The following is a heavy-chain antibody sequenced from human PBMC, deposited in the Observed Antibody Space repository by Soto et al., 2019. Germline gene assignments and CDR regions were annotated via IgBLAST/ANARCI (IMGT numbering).Heavy chain of an antibody. Sequence: QITLKESGPKVVKPTQTLTLTCNFSGFSLTTNGVGVGWIRQPPGKALEWLALIYWDDDRRYSPSLRSRLTISTDISKSHVVLTLTDMGPVDAATYLCVHHVTGGCFDVCGQGTRVTVSS. J-gene: IGHJ3*01. CDR1: GFSLTTNGVG. V-gene: IGHV2-5*02. CDR2: IYWDDDR. CDR3: VHHVTGGCFDV. D-gene: IGHD3-10*02.